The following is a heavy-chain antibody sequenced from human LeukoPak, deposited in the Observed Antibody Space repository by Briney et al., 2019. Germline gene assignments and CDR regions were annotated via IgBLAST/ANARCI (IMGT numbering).Heavy chain of an antibody. J-gene: IGHJ3*02. CDR1: GFTFSSYE. CDR3: ARIVGVRDWFAVAAFDI. V-gene: IGHV3-48*03. Sequence: GGSLRLSCAASGFTFSSYEMNWVRQAPGKGLEWVSDISSSGSTICYADSVKGRFTISRDNAKNSLYLQMNSLRAEDTAVYYCARIVGVRDWFAVAAFDIWGQGTMVTVSS. CDR2: ISSSGSTI. D-gene: IGHD3-9*01.